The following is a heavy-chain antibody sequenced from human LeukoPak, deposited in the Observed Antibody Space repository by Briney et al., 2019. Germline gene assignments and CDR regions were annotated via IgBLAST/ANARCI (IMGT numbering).Heavy chain of an antibody. Sequence: PGGSLRLSCAASGFTFSSYSMNWVRQAPGKGLEWVSSIGSSSNYIYYADSVKGRFTISRDNAKNSLYLQMNSLRAEDTAVYYCARDGWLDSWGQGTLVTVSS. CDR1: GFTFSSYS. V-gene: IGHV3-21*01. CDR2: IGSSSNYI. J-gene: IGHJ5*01. CDR3: ARDGWLDS.